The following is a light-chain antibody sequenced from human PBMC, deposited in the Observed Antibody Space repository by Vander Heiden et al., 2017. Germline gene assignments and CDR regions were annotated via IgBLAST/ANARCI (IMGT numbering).Light chain of an antibody. CDR1: QGDSSY. J-gene: IGKJ2*01. Sequence: EIALTQSPATLSLSPGERATLSRTASQGDSSYLAWYQQKPGQAPRLLIYDASNRATGVPARFSGSGPGTDFTLTISSLEPEDVAVYYCQQRSSWPYTFGQGTKLEIK. CDR2: DAS. V-gene: IGKV3D-11*01. CDR3: QQRSSWPYT.